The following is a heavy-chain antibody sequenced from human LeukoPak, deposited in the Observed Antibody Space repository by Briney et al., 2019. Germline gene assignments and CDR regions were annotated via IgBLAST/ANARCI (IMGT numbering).Heavy chain of an antibody. Sequence: SETLSLTCTVSGGSISSSSYYWGWIRQPPGKGLEWIGSNYYSGGTYYNPSLKSRVTRSVDTSKNQFSLKLSSVTAADTAVYYCASANYKVVVAATKRSVGNWFDHWGQGTMVTVSS. CDR2: NYYSGGT. CDR3: ASANYKVVVAATKRSVGNWFDH. J-gene: IGHJ5*02. V-gene: IGHV4-39*01. D-gene: IGHD2-15*01. CDR1: GGSISSSSYY.